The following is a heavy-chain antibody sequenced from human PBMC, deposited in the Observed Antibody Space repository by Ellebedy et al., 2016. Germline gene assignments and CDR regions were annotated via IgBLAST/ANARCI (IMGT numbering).Heavy chain of an antibody. CDR1: GGSFSGYS. J-gene: IGHJ6*02. Sequence: SETLSLTCAVYGGSFSGYSWNWIRQPPGKGLEWIGEINHSGSTNYNPSLKSRVTISVDTSKNQFSLKLSSVTAADTAVYFCASPNVPRGYCSGGGCLETDKYYYTMDVWGQGTTVTVSS. CDR3: ASPNVPRGYCSGGGCLETDKYYYTMDV. D-gene: IGHD2-15*01. V-gene: IGHV4-34*01. CDR2: INHSGST.